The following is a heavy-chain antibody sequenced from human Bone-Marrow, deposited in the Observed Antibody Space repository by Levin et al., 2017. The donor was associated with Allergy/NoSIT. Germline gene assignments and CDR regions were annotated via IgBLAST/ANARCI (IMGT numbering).Heavy chain of an antibody. CDR3: AKARNRDTVTNPVGDWFDP. D-gene: IGHD4-17*01. CDR2: ISYDGSNK. Sequence: GGSLRLSCAASGFTFSSYGMHWVRQAPGKGLEWVAVISYDGSNKYYADSVKGRFTISRDNSKNTLYLQMNSLRAEDTAVYYCAKARNRDTVTNPVGDWFDPWGQGTLVTVSS. V-gene: IGHV3-30*18. J-gene: IGHJ5*02. CDR1: GFTFSSYG.